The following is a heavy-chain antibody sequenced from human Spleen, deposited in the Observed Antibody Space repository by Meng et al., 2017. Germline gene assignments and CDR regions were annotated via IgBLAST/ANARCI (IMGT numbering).Heavy chain of an antibody. J-gene: IGHJ2*01. CDR2: INHSGSA. D-gene: IGHD7-27*01. V-gene: IGHV4-34*01. Sequence: QAHLRRGGGGLFKPSETLSLTCACYVASFSGYYWSWIRQSPGKGLEWIGDINHSGSANYNPSLKSRLSISVDTSKNQISLKLTSVTAADTAVYYCAREANGDRWYFDLWGRGTLVTVSS. CDR1: VASFSGYY. CDR3: AREANGDRWYFDL.